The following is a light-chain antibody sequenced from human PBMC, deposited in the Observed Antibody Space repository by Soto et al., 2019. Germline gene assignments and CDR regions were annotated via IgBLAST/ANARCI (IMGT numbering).Light chain of an antibody. CDR2: DAS. Sequence: EIVLTQSPATLSLSPGERATLSCRASQSVSSYFAWYQQKPGQAPRLLIYDASNRATGIPARFSGSGSGTDFTLTISSLEPEDFAVYYCQQRINWPLTFGGGTKVEI. CDR3: QQRINWPLT. V-gene: IGKV3-11*01. J-gene: IGKJ4*01. CDR1: QSVSSY.